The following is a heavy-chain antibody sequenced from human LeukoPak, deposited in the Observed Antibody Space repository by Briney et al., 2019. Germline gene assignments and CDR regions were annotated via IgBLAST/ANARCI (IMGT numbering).Heavy chain of an antibody. Sequence: SETLSLTCTVSGGSISSGGYYWSWIRQHPGKGLEWIGYIYYSGSTYYNPSLKSRVTISVDTSKNQFSLKLSSVTAADTAVYYCAAGLGRGYSYGYIFGYWGQGTLVTVSS. D-gene: IGHD5-18*01. CDR3: AAGLGRGYSYGYIFGY. CDR2: IYYSGST. J-gene: IGHJ4*02. V-gene: IGHV4-31*03. CDR1: GGSISSGGYY.